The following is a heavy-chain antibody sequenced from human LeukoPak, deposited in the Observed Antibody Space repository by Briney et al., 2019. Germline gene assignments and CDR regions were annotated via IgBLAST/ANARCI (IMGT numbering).Heavy chain of an antibody. J-gene: IGHJ3*02. D-gene: IGHD2-15*01. V-gene: IGHV3-23*01. CDR1: GLTFSSYA. CDR3: AKEDCSGGTCYAAAFDI. CDR2: ISGNAGST. Sequence: QPGGFLRLSCAASGLTFSSYAMSWVRQAPGKGLEWVSSISGNAGSTYYADSVKGRFTISRDNSKNTLNLQVNSLRAEDTAIYYCAKEDCSGGTCYAAAFDIWGQGTMVTVSS.